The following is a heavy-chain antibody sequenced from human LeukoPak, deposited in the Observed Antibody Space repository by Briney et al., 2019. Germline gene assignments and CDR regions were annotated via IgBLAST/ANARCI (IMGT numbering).Heavy chain of an antibody. CDR2: IIPIFGTA. V-gene: IGHV1-69*05. Sequence: SVKVSCKASGGTFSGYAISWVRQAPGQGLEWMGGIIPIFGTANYVQKFQGRVTITTDESTSTAYMELSSLRSEDTAVYYCARARAVGATTNYYYMDVWGKGTTVTVSS. CDR1: GGTFSGYA. J-gene: IGHJ6*03. CDR3: ARARAVGATTNYYYMDV. D-gene: IGHD1-26*01.